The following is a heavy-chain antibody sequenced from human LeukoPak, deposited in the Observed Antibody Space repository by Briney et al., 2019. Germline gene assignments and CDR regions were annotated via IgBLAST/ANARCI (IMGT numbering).Heavy chain of an antibody. V-gene: IGHV3-74*01. CDR3: AKEYSGTFSPFPSYFDC. CDR2: ISTDASST. D-gene: IGHD1-26*01. Sequence: GGSLRLSCAASGFTFSSYWMHWVRQAPGKGLVWVSRISTDASSTTYADSVKGRFTISRDNAKNTLYLQMNSLRAEDTAVYYCAKEYSGTFSPFPSYFDCWGQGTLVTVSS. CDR1: GFTFSSYW. J-gene: IGHJ4*02.